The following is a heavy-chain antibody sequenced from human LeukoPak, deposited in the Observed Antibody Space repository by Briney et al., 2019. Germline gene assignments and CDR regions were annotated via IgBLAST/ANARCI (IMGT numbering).Heavy chain of an antibody. J-gene: IGHJ6*03. CDR3: ARTRGVRGVISYYYYYMDV. D-gene: IGHD3-10*01. Sequence: ASVKVSCKASGYTFTTYDLNWVRQAPGQGLEWMGWISAYNGNTNYAQKLQGRVTMTTDTSTSTAYMELRSLRSDDTAVYYCARTRGVRGVISYYYYYMDVWGKGTTVTVSS. CDR1: GYTFTTYD. CDR2: ISAYNGNT. V-gene: IGHV1-18*01.